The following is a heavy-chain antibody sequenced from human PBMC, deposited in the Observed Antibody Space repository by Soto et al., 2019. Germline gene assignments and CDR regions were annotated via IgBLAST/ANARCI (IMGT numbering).Heavy chain of an antibody. D-gene: IGHD3-10*01. Sequence: EVQLLESGGGLVQPGGSLRLSCAASGFTFSSYAMSWVRQAPGKGLEWVSAISGSGGSTYYADSVKGRFTISRDNSKNRLYQQMNSLRAEDTAVYYCAKGVRVAGDFDYWGQGTLVTVSS. CDR3: AKGVRVAGDFDY. CDR1: GFTFSSYA. J-gene: IGHJ4*02. V-gene: IGHV3-23*01. CDR2: ISGSGGST.